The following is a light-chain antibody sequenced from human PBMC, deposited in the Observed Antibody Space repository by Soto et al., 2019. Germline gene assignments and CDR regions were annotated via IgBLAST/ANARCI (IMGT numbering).Light chain of an antibody. CDR2: DDS. V-gene: IGLV3-21*02. CDR1: NTGSKS. CDR3: QLWDSSSDHQV. J-gene: IGLJ1*01. Sequence: SYELTQPPSVPVAPGQTARINCGGNNTGSKSVHWYQQKPGQAPVLVDYDDSDRPSGIPERFSGSNSGNTATLTISRVEAGDEADYYCQLWDSSSDHQVFGTGTKLTVL.